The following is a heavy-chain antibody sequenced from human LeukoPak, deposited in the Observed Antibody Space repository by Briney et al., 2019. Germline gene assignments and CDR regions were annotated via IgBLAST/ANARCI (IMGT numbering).Heavy chain of an antibody. CDR3: ATLQYRTGWYFREDRTYWFDP. CDR2: FDPEDSET. Sequence: ASVKISCKVFGYTLTESSLHWLRQAPGNGLVWMGGFDPEDSETLYAQKFQGRVTMTEDTSTDTAYMELSSLISEDTAVYYCATLQYRTGWYFREDRTYWFDPWGQGTMVTVSS. CDR1: GYTLTESS. J-gene: IGHJ5*02. V-gene: IGHV1-24*01. D-gene: IGHD6-19*01.